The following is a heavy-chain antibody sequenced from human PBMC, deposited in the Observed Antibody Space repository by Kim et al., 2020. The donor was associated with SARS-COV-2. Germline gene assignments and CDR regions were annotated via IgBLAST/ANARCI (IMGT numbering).Heavy chain of an antibody. D-gene: IGHD3-22*01. V-gene: IGHV1-18*01. J-gene: IGHJ4*02. Sequence: ASVKVSCKASGYTFTSYGISWLRQASGQGLEWMGWISVYNANTNYAQNLQARLTMTTDTSTSTAYMELRSLTSDDTAVYYCARDPAYDSSVYAADYWGQGTLVTVSS. CDR3: ARDPAYDSSVYAADY. CDR1: GYTFTSYG. CDR2: ISVYNANT.